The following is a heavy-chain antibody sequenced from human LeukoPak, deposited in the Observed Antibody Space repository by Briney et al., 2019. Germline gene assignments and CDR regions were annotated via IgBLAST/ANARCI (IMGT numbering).Heavy chain of an antibody. J-gene: IGHJ4*02. CDR2: ISGSGGST. CDR3: ADTTYSGRYYYFDC. Sequence: GGSLRLSCAASGFTFSSYAMSWVRQAPGKGLEWVSAISGSGGSTYYADSVKGRFTISRDNAKNSLYLQMNSLRAEDTAVYYCADTTYSGRYYYFDCWGQGTLVTVSS. V-gene: IGHV3-23*01. CDR1: GFTFSSYA. D-gene: IGHD1-26*01.